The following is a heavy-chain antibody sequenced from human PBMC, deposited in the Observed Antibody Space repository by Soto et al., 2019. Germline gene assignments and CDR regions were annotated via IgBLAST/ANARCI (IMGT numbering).Heavy chain of an antibody. CDR2: IKQDGSEK. V-gene: IGHV3-7*03. D-gene: IGHD3-3*01. CDR1: GFTFSSYW. J-gene: IGHJ4*02. CDR3: ARLRHYYDFWSGSSVRYFDY. Sequence: EVQLVESGGGLVQPGGSLRLSCAASGFTFSSYWMSWDRQAPGKGLEWVANIKQDGSEKYYVDSVKGRFTISRDNAKNSLYLQMNSLRAEDTAVYYCARLRHYYDFWSGSSVRYFDYWGQGTLVTVSS.